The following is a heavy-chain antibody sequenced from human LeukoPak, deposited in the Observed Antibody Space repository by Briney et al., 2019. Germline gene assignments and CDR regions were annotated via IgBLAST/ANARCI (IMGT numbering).Heavy chain of an antibody. D-gene: IGHD2-21*02. V-gene: IGHV3-66*01. CDR2: FYTGGNT. CDR3: ARDGGDHDAFAL. Sequence: GGSLRLSCAGSGVNVSDNYMSWVRKAPGKGLEWVSVFYTGGNTYYADSVKGRFTISREDSNNTLTLFLQMKSLRAEDTAVYYCARDGGDHDAFALWGQGTMVTVSS. CDR1: GVNVSDNY. J-gene: IGHJ3*01.